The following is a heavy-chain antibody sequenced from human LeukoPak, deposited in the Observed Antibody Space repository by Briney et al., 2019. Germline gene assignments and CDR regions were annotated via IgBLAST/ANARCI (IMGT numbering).Heavy chain of an antibody. V-gene: IGHV1-69*13. CDR3: ASPGIAVADNDY. J-gene: IGHJ4*02. CDR2: IIPIFGTA. D-gene: IGHD6-19*01. Sequence: SLKVSCKASGGTFSSYAISWVRQAPGQGLEWMGGIIPIFGTANYAQKFQGRVTITADESTSTAYMELSSLRSEDTAVYYYASPGIAVADNDYWGQGTLVTVSS. CDR1: GGTFSSYA.